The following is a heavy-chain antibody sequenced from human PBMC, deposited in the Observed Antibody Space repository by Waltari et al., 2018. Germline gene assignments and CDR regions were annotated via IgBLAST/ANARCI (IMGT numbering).Heavy chain of an antibody. CDR1: GYTFTNFG. Sequence: QVQLVQSGAAVKKPGASVKVSCKASGYTFTNFGVNWVRQAPGQGLEWMGWISPYNGYADYEHTFQGRVTMTTDTSTKTAYLELTSLRSDDTAVYYCARGGGPRPVVALTFDLWGQGTLITVSS. D-gene: IGHD2-15*01. CDR3: ARGGGPRPVVALTFDL. CDR2: ISPYNGYA. J-gene: IGHJ4*02. V-gene: IGHV1-18*01.